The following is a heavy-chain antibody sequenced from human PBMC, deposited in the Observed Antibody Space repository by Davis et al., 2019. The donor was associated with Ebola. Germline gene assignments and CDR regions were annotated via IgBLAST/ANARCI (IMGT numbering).Heavy chain of an antibody. Sequence: GESLKISCTASGFTFGDYAMSWVRQAPGKGLEWVGFIRSKAYGGTTEYAASVKGRFTISRDDSKSIAYLQMNSLKTEDTAVYYCTREVGDCSGGSCYGYWGQGTLVTVSS. CDR3: TREVGDCSGGSCYGY. D-gene: IGHD2-15*01. J-gene: IGHJ4*02. CDR2: IRSKAYGGTT. V-gene: IGHV3-49*04. CDR1: GFTFGDYA.